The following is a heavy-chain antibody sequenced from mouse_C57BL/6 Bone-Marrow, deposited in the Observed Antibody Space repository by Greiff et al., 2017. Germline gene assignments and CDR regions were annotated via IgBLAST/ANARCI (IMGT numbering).Heavy chain of an antibody. CDR1: GYTFTSYW. Sequence: VQLQQPGAELVKPGASVKLSCKASGYTFTSYWMHWVKQRPGRGLEWIGGIDPNSGGTKYNEKFKSKATLTVDKPSSPAYMQSSSLTSEDSAVDCCARSRYGSCYRYFDVWGTGTTVTVSS. D-gene: IGHD1-1*01. CDR3: ARSRYGSCYRYFDV. J-gene: IGHJ1*03. V-gene: IGHV1-72*01. CDR2: IDPNSGGT.